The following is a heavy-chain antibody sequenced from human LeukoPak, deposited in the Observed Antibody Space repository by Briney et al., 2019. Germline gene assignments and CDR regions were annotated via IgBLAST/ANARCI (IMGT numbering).Heavy chain of an antibody. V-gene: IGHV1-2*02. J-gene: IGHJ6*02. D-gene: IGHD4-23*01. CDR1: GYTFTCYY. CDR3: ARAGGPDYYYGMDV. Sequence: GASVKVSCKASGYTFTCYYMHWVRQAPGQGLEWMGWINPNSGGTNYAQKFQGRVTITRDTSISTAYMELSRLRSDDTAVYYCARAGGPDYYYGMDVWGQGTTVTVSS. CDR2: INPNSGGT.